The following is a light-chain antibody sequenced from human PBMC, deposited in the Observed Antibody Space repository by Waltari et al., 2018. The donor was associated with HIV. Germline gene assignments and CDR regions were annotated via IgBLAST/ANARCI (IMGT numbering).Light chain of an antibody. V-gene: IGKV1-39*01. CDR2: AAS. CDR3: QQSFSVPPS. J-gene: IGKJ4*01. CDR1: QSISTY. Sequence: IQMTQSPSSLSASVGARVTIPCRASQSISTYLNWYQQKPGKAPKLLINAASSLQSGVPSRFSGSGSGTDFTLIISSLQPEDFATYYCQQSFSVPPSFGGGSKVEIK.